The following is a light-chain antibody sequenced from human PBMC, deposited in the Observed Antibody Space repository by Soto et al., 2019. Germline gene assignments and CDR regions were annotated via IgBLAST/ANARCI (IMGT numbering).Light chain of an antibody. J-gene: IGLJ3*02. CDR1: SSNIGAGYD. CDR3: HSSDSSLSGWV. V-gene: IGLV1-40*01. CDR2: GNS. Sequence: QSVLTQPPSVSGAPGQRVTISCTGSSSNIGAGYDVHWYQQLPGTAPKLLIYGNSNRPSGVPDRFSGSKSGTSASLAITGVRAEDEADYYCHSSDSSLSGWVFGGGTKVTVL.